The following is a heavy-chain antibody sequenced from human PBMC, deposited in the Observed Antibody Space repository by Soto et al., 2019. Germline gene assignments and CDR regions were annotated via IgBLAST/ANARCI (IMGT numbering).Heavy chain of an antibody. J-gene: IGHJ4*02. Sequence: ASVKVSCKASGYTFTNYYLHWVRQAPGQGLEWVGMINPSARSASYAQKLRGRLTMDRDTSTTTVYMELSRLTSEDTAVYYCARDNSAANGVLVHWGPGTLVTVSS. CDR3: ARDNSAANGVLVH. CDR2: INPSARSA. D-gene: IGHD6-25*01. CDR1: GYTFTNYY. V-gene: IGHV1-46*04.